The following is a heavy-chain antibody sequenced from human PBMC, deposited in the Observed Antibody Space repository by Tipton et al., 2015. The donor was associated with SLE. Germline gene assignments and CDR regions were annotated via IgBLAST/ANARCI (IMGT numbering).Heavy chain of an antibody. Sequence: GSLRLSCVASGFTFSTSNMHWVRQAPGKGLEWVANIKKDGSQKFYVDSVKGRFTISRDNAKKSLSLQMNSLRAEDTAVYYCVGGNFNYEDAVDVWGRGTMVTVSS. J-gene: IGHJ3*01. CDR3: VGGNFNYEDAVDV. V-gene: IGHV3-7*04. D-gene: IGHD1-7*01. CDR2: IKKDGSQK. CDR1: GFTFSTSN.